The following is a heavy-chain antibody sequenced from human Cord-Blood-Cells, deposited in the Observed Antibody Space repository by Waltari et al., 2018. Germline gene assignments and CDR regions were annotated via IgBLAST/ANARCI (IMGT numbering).Heavy chain of an antibody. V-gene: IGHV1-3*01. CDR1: GYTFTSYA. CDR3: ASVPNGEWYFDL. Sequence: QVQLVQSGAEVKKPGASVKGSCKASGYTFTSYAMHWVRQARGQRLEWMGWINAGNGNTKCSQKFQSRVTITRDTSASTAYMELSSLRSEDTAVYYCASVPNGEWYFDLWGRDTLVTVSS. D-gene: IGHD3-10*01. CDR2: INAGNGNT. J-gene: IGHJ2*01.